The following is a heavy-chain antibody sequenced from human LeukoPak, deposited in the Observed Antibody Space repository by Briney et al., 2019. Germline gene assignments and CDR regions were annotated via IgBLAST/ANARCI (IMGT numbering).Heavy chain of an antibody. J-gene: IGHJ3*02. CDR1: GGSISTYY. D-gene: IGHD3-22*01. V-gene: IGHV4-59*05. CDR3: ARDRANYYDSHDAFDI. Sequence: SETLSLTCTLSGGSISTYYWSWVRQPPGKGPEWIGSINYSGSTYYNRSLKSRVTISVDTSKNQFSLKLSSVTAADTAVYYCARDRANYYDSHDAFDIWGQGTMVTVSS. CDR2: INYSGST.